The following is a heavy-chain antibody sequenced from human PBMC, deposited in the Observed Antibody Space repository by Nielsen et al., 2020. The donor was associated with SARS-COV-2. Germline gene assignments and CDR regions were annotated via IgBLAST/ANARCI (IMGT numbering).Heavy chain of an antibody. CDR2: IWYDGSNK. Sequence: GESLKISCAASGFTFSSYGMHWVRQAPGKGLECVAVIWYDGSNKYYADSVKGRFTISRDNAKNSLYLQMNSLRAEDTAVYYCARHYYGSGSYYTPYYYYGMDVWGQGTTVTVSS. CDR3: ARHYYGSGSYYTPYYYYGMDV. V-gene: IGHV3-33*01. D-gene: IGHD3-10*01. J-gene: IGHJ6*02. CDR1: GFTFSSYG.